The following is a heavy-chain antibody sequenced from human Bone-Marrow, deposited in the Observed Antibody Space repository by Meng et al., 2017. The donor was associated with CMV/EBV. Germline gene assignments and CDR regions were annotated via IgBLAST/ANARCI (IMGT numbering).Heavy chain of an antibody. CDR1: GYGFTTYW. CDR3: ARGSTGTLSNFYGMDV. CDR2: IYPDDSTT. Sequence: GESLKISCKGSGYGFTTYWIAWVRQMPGKGLEWMGIIYPDDSTTRYSPSFQGQVTISADKSISSAYLQWSSLKASDTAMYFCARGSTGTLSNFYGMDVWGPGPTVTGSS. D-gene: IGHD1-1*01. V-gene: IGHV5-51*01. J-gene: IGHJ6*01.